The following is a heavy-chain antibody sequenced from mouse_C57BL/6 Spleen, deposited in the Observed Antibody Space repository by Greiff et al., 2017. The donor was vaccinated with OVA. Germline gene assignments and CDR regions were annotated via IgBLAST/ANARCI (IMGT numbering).Heavy chain of an antibody. V-gene: IGHV1-69*01. CDR2: IDPSDSYT. D-gene: IGHD1-1*01. J-gene: IGHJ1*03. CDR1: GYTFTSYW. CDR3: ITTVGYFDV. Sequence: QVQLQQSGAELVMPGASVKLSCKASGYTFTSYWMHWVKQRPGQGLEWIGEIDPSDSYTNYNQKFKGKSTLTVDKSSSTAYMQLSSLTSEDSAVYYCITTVGYFDVWGTGTTVTVSS.